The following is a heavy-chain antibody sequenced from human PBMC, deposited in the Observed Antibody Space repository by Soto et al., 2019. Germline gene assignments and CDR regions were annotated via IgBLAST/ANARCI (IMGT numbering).Heavy chain of an antibody. CDR2: IYSGGST. D-gene: IGHD6-13*01. CDR1: GFTVSSNY. Sequence: GGSLRLSCAASGFTVSSNYMSWVRQAPGKGLEWVSVIYSGGSTYYADSVKGRFTISRDNSKNTLYLQMNSLRAEDTAVYYCASGPGAAGRYYYYYYYMDVWGKGTTVTVSS. V-gene: IGHV3-66*01. CDR3: ASGPGAAGRYYYYYYYMDV. J-gene: IGHJ6*03.